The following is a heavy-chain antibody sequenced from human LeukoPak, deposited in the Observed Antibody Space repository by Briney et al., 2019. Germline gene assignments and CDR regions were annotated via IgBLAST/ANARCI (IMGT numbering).Heavy chain of an antibody. D-gene: IGHD6-13*01. CDR3: ARDGSSWSNMDV. V-gene: IGHV4-59*12. CDR1: GGSISSYY. CDR2: IYYSGST. J-gene: IGHJ6*03. Sequence: PSETLSLTCTVSGGSISSYYWSWIRQPPGKGLEWIGYIYYSGSTNYNPSLKSRVTMSVDTSKNQFSLKLSSVTAADTAVYYCARDGSSWSNMDVWGKGTTVTVSS.